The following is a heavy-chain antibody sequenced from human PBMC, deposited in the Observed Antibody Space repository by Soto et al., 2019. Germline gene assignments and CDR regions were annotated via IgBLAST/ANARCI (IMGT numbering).Heavy chain of an antibody. V-gene: IGHV1-18*04. CDR2: ISAYNGNT. Sequence: GASVKVSCKASGYTFTSYGISWVRQAPGQGLEWMGWISAYNGNTNYAQKLQGRVTMTTDTSTSTAYMELRSLRSDDTAVYYCARLWARYYHDSSGYYPYYFDYWGQGTLVTVSS. CDR1: GYTFTSYG. D-gene: IGHD3-22*01. J-gene: IGHJ4*02. CDR3: ARLWARYYHDSSGYYPYYFDY.